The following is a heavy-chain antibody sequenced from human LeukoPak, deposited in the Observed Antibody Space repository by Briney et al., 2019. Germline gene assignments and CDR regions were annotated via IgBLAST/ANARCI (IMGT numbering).Heavy chain of an antibody. CDR2: TSHDGSNK. CDR3: ARGGGIVVVTNVNY. Sequence: GGSLRLSCAASGFTFSTYSMHWVRQAPGKGLEWVAATSHDGSNKNYADSVKGRFTISRDNSKNTLYLQMNSLRAEDTAVYYCARGGGIVVVTNVNYWGQGTLVTVFS. V-gene: IGHV3-30*04. D-gene: IGHD3-22*01. CDR1: GFTFSTYS. J-gene: IGHJ4*02.